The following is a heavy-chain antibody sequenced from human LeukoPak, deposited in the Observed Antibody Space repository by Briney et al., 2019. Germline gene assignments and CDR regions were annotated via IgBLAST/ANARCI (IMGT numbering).Heavy chain of an antibody. CDR3: ARDPGYDSSGRGLYYYCYMDV. J-gene: IGHJ6*03. D-gene: IGHD3-22*01. CDR1: GGSISSYY. CDR2: IYTSGST. Sequence: SETLSLTCTVSGGSISSYYWSWLRQPAGKGLEWIWRIYTSGSTNYNPSLKSRVTMSVDTSKNQFSLKLSSVTAADTAVYYCARDPGYDSSGRGLYYYCYMDVWGKGTTVTVSS. V-gene: IGHV4-4*07.